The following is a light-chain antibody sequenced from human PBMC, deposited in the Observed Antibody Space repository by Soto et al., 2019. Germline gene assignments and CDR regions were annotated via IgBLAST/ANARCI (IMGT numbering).Light chain of an antibody. CDR3: TSYAGSNIWV. CDR2: EVS. J-gene: IGLJ3*02. V-gene: IGLV2-8*01. Sequence: QSVLTQPPSASGSPGQSVTISCTGTSSDVGAYNYVSWYQQYPGKAPKLMINEVSKRPSGVPDRFSGSKSGKTASLTVSGLQPEDEADYYCTSYAGSNIWVFGGGTKVTVL. CDR1: SSDVGAYNY.